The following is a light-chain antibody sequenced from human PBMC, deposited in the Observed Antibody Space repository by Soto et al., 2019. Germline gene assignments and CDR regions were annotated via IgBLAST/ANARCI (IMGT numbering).Light chain of an antibody. V-gene: IGLV1-47*01. CDR3: AAWDDSLSVWV. CDR1: SSNIGSNY. CDR2: RNN. Sequence: QSVLTQPPSASGTPGQRVTISCSGSSSNIGSNYVYWYQQLPGTAPKLLIYRNNQRPSGVPDRFSDSNSGTSASLAISGLRSEDEAEYYCAAWDDSLSVWVFGGGTKLTVL. J-gene: IGLJ3*02.